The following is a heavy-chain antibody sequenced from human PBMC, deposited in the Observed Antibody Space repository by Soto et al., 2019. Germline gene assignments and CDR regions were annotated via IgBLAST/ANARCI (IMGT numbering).Heavy chain of an antibody. J-gene: IGHJ4*02. CDR3: TRYSETRRYYDFWSGYSTAYFDY. CDR1: GFTLSSYW. V-gene: IGHV3-74*01. CDR2: INSDGSST. D-gene: IGHD3-3*01. Sequence: PGGSLRLSCAASGFTLSSYWMHWVRQAPGKGLVWVSRINSDGSSTSYADSVKGRFTISRDNAKNTLYLQMNSLTAEDTAVYYCTRYSETRRYYDFWSGYSTAYFDYWGQGTLVTVSS.